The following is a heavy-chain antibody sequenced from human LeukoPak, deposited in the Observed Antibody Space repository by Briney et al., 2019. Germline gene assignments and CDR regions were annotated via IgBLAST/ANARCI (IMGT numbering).Heavy chain of an antibody. CDR1: GFTFSSYE. J-gene: IGHJ5*02. D-gene: IGHD1-7*01. V-gene: IGHV3-48*03. CDR3: ARGATDTTRWFDP. Sequence: GGSLRLSCAASGFTFSSYEMNWVRQAPGKGLEWVSYISSSGSTIYYTDSVKGRFTISRDNAKNSLYLQMNGLRAEDTAAYYCARGATDTTRWFDPWGQGTLVTVSS. CDR2: ISSSGSTI.